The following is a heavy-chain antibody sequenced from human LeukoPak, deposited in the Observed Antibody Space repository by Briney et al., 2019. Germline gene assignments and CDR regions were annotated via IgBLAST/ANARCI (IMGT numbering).Heavy chain of an antibody. Sequence: GSSVKVSCKASGGTFSSYAISWVRQAPGQGLEWMGGIIPIFGTANYAQKFQGRVTITADESTSTAYMELSSLRSEDTAVYYCARATMVRGVPLGFDIWGQGTMVTVSS. D-gene: IGHD3-10*01. CDR3: ARATMVRGVPLGFDI. V-gene: IGHV1-69*01. CDR1: GGTFSSYA. J-gene: IGHJ3*02. CDR2: IIPIFGTA.